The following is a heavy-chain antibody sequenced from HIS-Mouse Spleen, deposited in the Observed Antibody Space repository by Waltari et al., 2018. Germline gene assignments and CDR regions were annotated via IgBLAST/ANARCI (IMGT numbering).Heavy chain of an antibody. CDR2: ISYSVST. CDR3: ARLTAAGTY. D-gene: IGHD6-13*01. V-gene: IGHV4-39*07. J-gene: IGHJ4*02. CDR1: CGPISSSSYY. Sequence: QLHLQASGPGLVKPSETLSLTCTFSCGPISSSSYYWGWIRQPPGKGLEWIGSISYSVSTYYNPSLKSRVTISVDTSKNQFSLKLSSVTAADTAVYYCARLTAAGTYWGQGTLVTVSS.